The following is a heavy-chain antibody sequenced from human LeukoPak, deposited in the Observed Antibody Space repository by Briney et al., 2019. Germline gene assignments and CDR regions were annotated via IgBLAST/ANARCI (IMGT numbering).Heavy chain of an antibody. V-gene: IGHV4-38-2*01. CDR2: IWHSGST. CDR1: GGSFSGYY. Sequence: SETLSLTCAVYGGSFSGYYWGWIRQPPGKGLEWIGSIWHSGSTYYNPSLKSRVTISLDTSKNQFSLKLSSVTAADTAVYYCARGTADILTGYINWFDPWGQGTLVTVSS. CDR3: ARGTADILTGYINWFDP. J-gene: IGHJ5*02. D-gene: IGHD3-9*01.